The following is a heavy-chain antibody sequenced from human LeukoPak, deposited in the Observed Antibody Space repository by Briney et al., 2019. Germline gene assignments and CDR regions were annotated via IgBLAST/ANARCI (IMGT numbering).Heavy chain of an antibody. V-gene: IGHV3-48*03. Sequence: GGSLRLSCAASGFTFSSYEMNWVRQAPGKGLEWVSYISSSGSTIYYADSVKGRFTISRDNAKNSLYLQMNSLRAEDTAVYYCARDMGSDYYDSSGDDYWGQGTLVTVSS. CDR1: GFTFSSYE. D-gene: IGHD3-22*01. J-gene: IGHJ4*02. CDR2: ISSSGSTI. CDR3: ARDMGSDYYDSSGDDY.